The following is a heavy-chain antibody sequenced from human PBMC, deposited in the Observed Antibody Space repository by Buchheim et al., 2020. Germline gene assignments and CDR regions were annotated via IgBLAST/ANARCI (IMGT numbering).Heavy chain of an antibody. J-gene: IGHJ4*02. D-gene: IGHD6-13*01. CDR3: ARGGAARRNDY. V-gene: IGHV4-34*01. Sequence: QVQLQQWGAGLLKPSETLSLTCAVYGGSFSDYYWSWIRQPPGKGLEWIGEINHSGITNYNPSLKSRVNIPVDTSKKQVSLELSSVTAADTAVYYCARGGAARRNDYWGQGTL. CDR1: GGSFSDYY. CDR2: INHSGIT.